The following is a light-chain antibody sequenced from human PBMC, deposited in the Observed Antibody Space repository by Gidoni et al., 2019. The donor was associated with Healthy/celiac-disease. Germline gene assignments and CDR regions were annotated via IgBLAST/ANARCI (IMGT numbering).Light chain of an antibody. V-gene: IGKV3-20*01. Sequence: EIVLKQSPGTLSLSPGERANLSRRASQSVSSSYLSWYQQKPGQAPRLLIYGASSRATGIPDRFSGSGSGTDFTLTISRLEPEDFAVYYCQQYGSSPPITFGQGTRLEIK. CDR3: QQYGSSPPIT. J-gene: IGKJ5*01. CDR1: QSVSSSY. CDR2: GAS.